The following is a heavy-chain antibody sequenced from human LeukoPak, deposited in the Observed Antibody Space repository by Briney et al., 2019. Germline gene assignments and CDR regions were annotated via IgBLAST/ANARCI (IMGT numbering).Heavy chain of an antibody. D-gene: IGHD2-2*01. CDR2: IYTSGST. J-gene: IGHJ5*02. Sequence: SETLSLTCTVSSGSISSGSYYWSWIRQPAGKGLEWIGRIYTSGSTNYNPSLKSRVTISVDTSKNQFSLKLSSVTAADTAVYYCARDYQGGFDPWGQGTLVTVSS. CDR3: ARDYQGGFDP. V-gene: IGHV4-61*02. CDR1: SGSISSGSYY.